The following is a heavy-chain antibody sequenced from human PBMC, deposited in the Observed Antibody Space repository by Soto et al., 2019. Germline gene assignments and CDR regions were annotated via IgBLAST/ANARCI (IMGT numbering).Heavy chain of an antibody. D-gene: IGHD3-10*01. CDR1: GGSISSGDYY. Sequence: SETLSLTCTVSGGSISSGDYYWSWIRQPPGKGLEWIGCIYYSGSTYYNPSLKSRVTISVDTSKNQFSLKLSSVTAADTAVYYCASYYGSGTGWFDPWGQGTLVTVYS. CDR3: ASYYGSGTGWFDP. V-gene: IGHV4-30-4*01. CDR2: IYYSGST. J-gene: IGHJ5*02.